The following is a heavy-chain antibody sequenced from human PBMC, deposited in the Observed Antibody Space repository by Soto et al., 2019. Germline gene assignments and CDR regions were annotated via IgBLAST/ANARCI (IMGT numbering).Heavy chain of an antibody. V-gene: IGHV4-31*03. D-gene: IGHD3-10*01. J-gene: IGHJ3*02. CDR2: IYYSGST. CDR1: GGSISSGGYY. Sequence: SETLSLTCTVSGGSISSGGYYWSWIRQHPGKGLEWIGYIYYSGSTYYNPPLKSRVTISVDTSKNQFSLELSSVTAADTAVYYCARALRAMGNAFDIWGQGTMVTVSS. CDR3: ARALRAMGNAFDI.